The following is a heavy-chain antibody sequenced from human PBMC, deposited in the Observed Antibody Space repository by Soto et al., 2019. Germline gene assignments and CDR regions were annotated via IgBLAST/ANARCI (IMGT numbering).Heavy chain of an antibody. CDR3: ARSRETFDY. J-gene: IGHJ4*02. CDR1: GFTFSNFG. Sequence: GGSLRLSCAASGFTFSNFGMHWVRQAPGKGLEWVAFIWYDGSEKYNVDSVQGRFTISRDNSKNTLYLQMNSLRAEDTAIYYCARSRETFDYWGQGTLVTVSS. V-gene: IGHV3-33*01. CDR2: IWYDGSEK. D-gene: IGHD1-26*01.